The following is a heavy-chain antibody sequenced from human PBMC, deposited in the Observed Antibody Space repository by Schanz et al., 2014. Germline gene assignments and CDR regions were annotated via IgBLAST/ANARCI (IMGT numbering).Heavy chain of an antibody. D-gene: IGHD2-2*01. CDR1: GFTFSTYC. CDR3: ERFQSPHQPFDY. V-gene: IGHV3-7*01. CDR2: IKQDESER. Sequence: EVQLVESGGGLVQPGGSLRLSCAASGFTFSTYCMSWVRQAPGKGLEWVANIKQDESERSYVDSVKGRFTISRDNAKNSLYLQMNSLRAEDTAVYYCERFQSPHQPFDYWGQGTLVTVSS. J-gene: IGHJ4*02.